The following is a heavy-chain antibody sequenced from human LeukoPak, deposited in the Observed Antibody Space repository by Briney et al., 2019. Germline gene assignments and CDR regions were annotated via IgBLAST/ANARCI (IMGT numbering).Heavy chain of an antibody. CDR1: GGSLSSYY. V-gene: IGHV4-59*08. J-gene: IGHJ2*01. D-gene: IGHD2-2*01. Sequence: SETPSLTCTASGGSLSSYYWSWIRQPPGKGLEGIGYIYYSGSTNYNPSLKSRVTISVDTSKNQFSLKLSSVTAADTAVYYCARLGRTSYWYFDLWGRGTLVTVSS. CDR2: IYYSGST. CDR3: ARLGRTSYWYFDL.